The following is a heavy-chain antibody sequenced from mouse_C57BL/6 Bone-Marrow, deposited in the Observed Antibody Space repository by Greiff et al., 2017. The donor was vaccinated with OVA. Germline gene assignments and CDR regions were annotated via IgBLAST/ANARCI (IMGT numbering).Heavy chain of an antibody. CDR2: IYPRSGNT. CDR3: AIKLGRNYFDY. CDR1: GYTFTSYG. D-gene: IGHD4-1*01. J-gene: IGHJ2*01. Sequence: VQLQQSGAELARPGASVKLSCKASGYTFTSYGISWVKQRTGQGLEWIGEIYPRSGNTYYNEQFKGKATLTADKSSSTAYMELRSLTSEDSAVYSCAIKLGRNYFDYWGQGTTLTVSS. V-gene: IGHV1-81*01.